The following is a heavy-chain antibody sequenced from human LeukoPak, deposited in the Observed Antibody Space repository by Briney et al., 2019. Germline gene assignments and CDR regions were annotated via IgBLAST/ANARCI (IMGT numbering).Heavy chain of an antibody. CDR3: ARGSMEDTH. J-gene: IGHJ4*02. Sequence: SETLSLTCTVSGGSISSSSHYWGWTRHPPGKGLEWIGSIYYSGSTYYNPSLKSRVTISVDTSKNQFSLNLSSVTAADTAVYYCARGSMEDTHWGQGTLVTVSS. CDR1: GGSISSSSHY. CDR2: IYYSGST. V-gene: IGHV4-39*01. D-gene: IGHD3-10*01.